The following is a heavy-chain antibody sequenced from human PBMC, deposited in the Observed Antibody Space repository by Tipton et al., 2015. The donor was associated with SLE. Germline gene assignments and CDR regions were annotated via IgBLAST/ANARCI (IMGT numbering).Heavy chain of an antibody. CDR3: ARHRNPYDTRGYCDVVSK. CDR1: GASLTTRVFY. D-gene: IGHD3-22*01. J-gene: IGHJ4*02. V-gene: IGHV4-39*01. CDR2: MSSSGAT. Sequence: TLSLTCTVSGASLTTRVFYWGWIRQPPGKGLEWLGSMSSSGATHSNPSLKIRVTLSVDTSKYHFSLALISVTAADTAVYYCARHRNPYDTRGYCDVVSKWGQGTLVTVAS.